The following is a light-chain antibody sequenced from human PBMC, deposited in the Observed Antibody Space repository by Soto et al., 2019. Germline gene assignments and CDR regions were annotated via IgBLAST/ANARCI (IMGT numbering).Light chain of an antibody. CDR1: SSDVGGYHY. CDR2: DVN. J-gene: IGLJ2*01. Sequence: QSVLTQPRSVSGSPGQSVTISCTGTSSDVGGYHYVSWYHHHPGKAPKIIIYDVNKRPSGVADRFSGSKSGNTASLTISGLQTEDEADYYCCSFAGSYTLVFGGGTKVTVL. CDR3: CSFAGSYTLV. V-gene: IGLV2-11*01.